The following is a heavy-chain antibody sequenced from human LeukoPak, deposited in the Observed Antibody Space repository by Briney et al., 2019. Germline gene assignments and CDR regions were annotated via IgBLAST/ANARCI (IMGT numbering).Heavy chain of an antibody. D-gene: IGHD4-17*01. Sequence: ASVKVSCKASGYTLTSYYMHWVRQATGQGLEWMGIINPSGGSTSYAQKFQGRVTMTRDTSTSTVYMELSSLRSEATAVYYCAREKLSTHYGDYGGMDYWGQGTLVTVSS. V-gene: IGHV1-46*01. CDR2: INPSGGST. J-gene: IGHJ4*02. CDR1: GYTLTSYY. CDR3: AREKLSTHYGDYGGMDY.